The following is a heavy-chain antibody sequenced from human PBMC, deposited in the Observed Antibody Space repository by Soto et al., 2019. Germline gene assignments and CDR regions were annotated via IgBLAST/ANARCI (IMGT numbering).Heavy chain of an antibody. Sequence: SVKVSCKASGGTFSSYAISWVRQAPGQGLEWMGGIIPIFGTANYAQKFQGRVTITADESTSTAYMELSSLRSEDTAVYYCARAREITIFGVVIYSFDYWGQGTLVTVSS. CDR2: IIPIFGTA. CDR3: ARAREITIFGVVIYSFDY. J-gene: IGHJ4*02. V-gene: IGHV1-69*13. D-gene: IGHD3-3*01. CDR1: GGTFSSYA.